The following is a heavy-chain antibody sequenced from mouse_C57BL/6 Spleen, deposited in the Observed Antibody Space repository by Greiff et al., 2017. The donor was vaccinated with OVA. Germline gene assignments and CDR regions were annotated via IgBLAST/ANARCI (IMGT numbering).Heavy chain of an antibody. J-gene: IGHJ1*03. CDR2: INPSTGGT. D-gene: IGHD1-1*01. CDR1: GYSFTGYY. CDR3: ARIRDYGSSHDWYFDV. V-gene: IGHV1-42*01. Sequence: VQLQQSGPELVKPGASVKISCKASGYSFTGYYMNWVKQSPEKSLEWIGEINPSTGGTTYNQKFKAKATLTVDKSSSTAYMQLKSLTSEDSAVYYCARIRDYGSSHDWYFDVWGTGTTVTVSS.